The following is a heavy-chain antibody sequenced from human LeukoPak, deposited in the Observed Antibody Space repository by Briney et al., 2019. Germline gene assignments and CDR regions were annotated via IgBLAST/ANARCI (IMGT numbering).Heavy chain of an antibody. J-gene: IGHJ6*02. CDR1: GFTFSSYA. CDR2: ISSNGGST. CDR3: ARVSDYYDSSGYYWRYYYYGMDV. Sequence: GGSLRLSCAASGFTFSSYAMHWVRQAPGKGLEYVSAISSNGGSTYYANSVKGRFTISRNNSKNTLYLQMGSLRDEDMAVYYCARVSDYYDSSGYYWRYYYYGMDVWGQGTTVTVSS. D-gene: IGHD3-22*01. V-gene: IGHV3-64*01.